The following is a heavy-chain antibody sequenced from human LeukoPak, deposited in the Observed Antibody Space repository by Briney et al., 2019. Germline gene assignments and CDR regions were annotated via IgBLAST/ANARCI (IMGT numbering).Heavy chain of an antibody. V-gene: IGHV3-7*05. Sequence: GRSLRLSCAASGFSFSTYWMSWVRQPPGKGLEWVANIKEDGSEKYYADSVKGRLTLSRDNAKNSLYLQMNSLRAEDTAVYFCARVRPDSSSWYNDYWGQGTLVTVSS. CDR1: GFSFSTYW. D-gene: IGHD6-13*01. CDR2: IKEDGSEK. J-gene: IGHJ4*02. CDR3: ARVRPDSSSWYNDY.